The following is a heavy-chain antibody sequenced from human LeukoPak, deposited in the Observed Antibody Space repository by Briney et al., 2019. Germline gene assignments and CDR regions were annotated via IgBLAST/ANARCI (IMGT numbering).Heavy chain of an antibody. CDR3: ARMRPPAADF. CDR1: GGSFSGYY. V-gene: IGHV4-34*01. CDR2: INHRGST. Sequence: SETLSLTCAVYGGSFSGYYWSWIRQPPGKGLEWIGEINHRGSTNYNPSLKSRVTISVDTSKNQFSLKLTSVTAADTAVYYCARMRPPAADFWGQGTLVTVSS. J-gene: IGHJ4*02.